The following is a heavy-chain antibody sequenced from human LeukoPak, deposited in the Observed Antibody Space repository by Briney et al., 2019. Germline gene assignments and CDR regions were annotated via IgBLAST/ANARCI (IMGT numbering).Heavy chain of an antibody. CDR2: ISGSGGST. CDR3: AKNTIFGVVAPPYYYMDV. D-gene: IGHD3-3*01. Sequence: GGSLRLSCAASGFTFSSYAMSWVRQAPGKGLEWVSAISGSGGSTYYADSVKGRFTISRDNSKNTLYLQMNSLRAEDTAVYYCAKNTIFGVVAPPYYYMDVWGKGTTVTVSS. J-gene: IGHJ6*03. V-gene: IGHV3-23*01. CDR1: GFTFSSYA.